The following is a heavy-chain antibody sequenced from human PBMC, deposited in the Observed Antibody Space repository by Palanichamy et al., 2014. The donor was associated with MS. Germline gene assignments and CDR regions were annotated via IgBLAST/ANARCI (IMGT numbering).Heavy chain of an antibody. D-gene: IGHD2-2*01. CDR2: IGGSGGTT. V-gene: IGHV3-23*01. CDR1: GFTFSSYA. CDR3: ATALFPSDY. Sequence: EVPLLEVVGGGRWYSLGGPVRLSCAASGFTFSSYAMSWVRQAPGKGLEWVSAIGGSGGTTYYADSVKGRFTISRDNSKNTLYLQMSSLRAEDTAVYYCATALFPSDYWGQGTLVTVSS. J-gene: IGHJ4*02.